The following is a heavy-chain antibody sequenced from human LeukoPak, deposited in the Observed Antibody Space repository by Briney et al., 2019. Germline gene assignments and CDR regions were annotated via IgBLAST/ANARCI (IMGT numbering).Heavy chain of an antibody. CDR3: ARDKDYGDYKYGMDV. J-gene: IGHJ6*02. CDR2: INHSGST. D-gene: IGHD4-17*01. V-gene: IGHV4-34*01. CDR1: GGSFSGYY. Sequence: SETLSLTCAVYGGSFSGYYWSWIRQPPGKGLEWIGEINHSGSTNYNPSLKSRVTISVDTSKNQFSLKLSSVTAADTAVYYCARDKDYGDYKYGMDVWGQGTTVTVSS.